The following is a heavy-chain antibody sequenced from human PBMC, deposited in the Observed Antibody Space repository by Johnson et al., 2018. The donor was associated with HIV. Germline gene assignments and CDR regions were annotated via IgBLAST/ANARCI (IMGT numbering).Heavy chain of an antibody. D-gene: IGHD3-22*01. V-gene: IGHV3-66*03. J-gene: IGHJ3*02. CDR1: GFTVSSNY. CDR3: ARDGTRYYYDSSGSRGTFDI. Sequence: VQLVESGGGLIQPGGSLRLSCAASGFTVSSNYMSWVRQAPGKGLEWVSVIYSGGSTYYADSVKGRFTISRDNSKNTLYLQMNSLRAEDTAVYYCARDGTRYYYDSSGSRGTFDIWGQGTMVTVSS. CDR2: IYSGGST.